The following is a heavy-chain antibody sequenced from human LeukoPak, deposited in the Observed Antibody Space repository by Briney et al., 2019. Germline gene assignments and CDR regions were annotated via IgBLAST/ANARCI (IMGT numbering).Heavy chain of an antibody. J-gene: IGHJ4*02. CDR3: ARDGGGYSSSWTGYYFDY. CDR1: GFTFSSYG. V-gene: IGHV3-33*01. CDR2: IWYDGSNK. Sequence: GGSLRLSCAASGFTFSSYGMHWVRQAPGKGLEWVAVIWYDGSNKYYADSVKGRFTISRDNSKNTLYLQMNSLRAEDTAVYYCARDGGGYSSSWTGYYFDYWGQGTLVTVSS. D-gene: IGHD6-13*01.